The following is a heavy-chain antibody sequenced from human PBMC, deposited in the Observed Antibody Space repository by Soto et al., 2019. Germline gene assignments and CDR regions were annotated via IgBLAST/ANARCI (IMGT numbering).Heavy chain of an antibody. D-gene: IGHD3-10*01. V-gene: IGHV1-69*18. CDR2: IIPAFGTT. CDR1: GDTFSGYP. Sequence: QVQLVQSGAELKKPGSSVKVSRKASGDTFSGYPINWVRQAPGEGLEWMGRIIPAFGTTNDAQRFEGRVTFTADESTNTAYMELRGLVSEDTAVYYCARDGGFGEFKYWGPGTLVTVSS. CDR3: ARDGGFGEFKY. J-gene: IGHJ4*02.